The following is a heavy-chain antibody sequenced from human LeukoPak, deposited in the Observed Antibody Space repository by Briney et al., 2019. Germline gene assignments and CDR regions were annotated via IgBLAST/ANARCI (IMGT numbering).Heavy chain of an antibody. CDR3: ARIVVPAAMREYYYGMDV. V-gene: IGHV4-34*01. D-gene: IGHD2-2*01. J-gene: IGHJ6*02. Sequence: SETLSLTCAVYGGSFSGYYWSWIRQPPGKGLEWIGEINHSGSTNYNPSLKSRVTISVDTSKNQFSLKLSSVTAADTAVYYCARIVVPAAMREYYYGMDVWGRGTTVTVSS. CDR2: INHSGST. CDR1: GGSFSGYY.